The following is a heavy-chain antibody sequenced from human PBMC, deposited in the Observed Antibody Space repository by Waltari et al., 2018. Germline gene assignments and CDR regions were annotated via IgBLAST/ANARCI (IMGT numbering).Heavy chain of an antibody. Sequence: QVQLQESGPGLEKPSETLSLTCAVSGYSISSGYYWGWIRQPPGKGLEWIWSIYHSGSTYYNPSLRSRGTLSLATSKTRFSLRLASVPAADTAVYYCARAGPRDVVVPAARGPGYYYMDVWGKGTTVTVSS. CDR2: IYHSGST. D-gene: IGHD2-2*01. J-gene: IGHJ6*03. CDR1: GYSISSGYY. CDR3: ARAGPRDVVVPAARGPGYYYMDV. V-gene: IGHV4-38-2*01.